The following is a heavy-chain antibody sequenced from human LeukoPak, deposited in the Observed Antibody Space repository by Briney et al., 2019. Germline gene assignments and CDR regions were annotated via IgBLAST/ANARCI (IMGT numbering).Heavy chain of an antibody. CDR3: ATAGNYRFDY. CDR1: GFTFSNYW. CDR2: MNPDGSTI. V-gene: IGHV3-74*01. Sequence: PGGSLRLSCAASGFTFSNYWVHWVRQAPGKGLVWVSRMNPDGSTINYADSVKGRFTISRDNAKNTLYLQMNSLRAEDTAVYYCATAGNYRFDYWGQGTLVTVSS. J-gene: IGHJ4*02. D-gene: IGHD1-7*01.